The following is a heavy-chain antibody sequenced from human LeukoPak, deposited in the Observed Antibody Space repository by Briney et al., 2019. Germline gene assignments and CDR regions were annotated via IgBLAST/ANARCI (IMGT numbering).Heavy chain of an antibody. J-gene: IGHJ4*02. CDR1: GFTFTSHV. D-gene: IGHD1-1*01. CDR2: ISMNVQTT. Sequence: GGSLRLSCSASGFTFTSHVMHWVRQAPGKGPQYVSGISMNVQTTYYAGSVKGRFTISRDSSKNTVYLQMNSLTAEDTAVYYCVREGLERRTNFDYWGQGTLVSVSS. CDR3: VREGLERRTNFDY. V-gene: IGHV3-64D*06.